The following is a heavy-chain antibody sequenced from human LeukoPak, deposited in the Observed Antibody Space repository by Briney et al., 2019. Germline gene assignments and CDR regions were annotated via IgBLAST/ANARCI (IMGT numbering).Heavy chain of an antibody. D-gene: IGHD6-13*01. CDR1: GYTFTGYY. CDR2: INPNSGGT. J-gene: IGHJ4*02. Sequence: GASVKVSCKASGYTFTGYYMHWVRQAPGQGLEWMGWINPNSGGTNYAQKFQGRVTMTRDTSISTAYMELSRLRPDDTAVYYCARDPGIAAAGTPDYWGQGTLVTVSS. V-gene: IGHV1-2*02. CDR3: ARDPGIAAAGTPDY.